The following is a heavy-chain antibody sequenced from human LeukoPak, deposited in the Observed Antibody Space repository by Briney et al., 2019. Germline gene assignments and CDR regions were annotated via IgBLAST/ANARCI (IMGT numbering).Heavy chain of an antibody. J-gene: IGHJ4*02. Sequence: APVKFSCKASGYTFTSYGISWVRQAPGQGLEWMGGSSAYNDNTSYAQKLQGRVTMTTDPSTSTAYMELRSLRSDDTAVYYCARGFSESRSTLDYWGQGTLVTVSS. V-gene: IGHV1-18*01. CDR3: ARGFSESRSTLDY. D-gene: IGHD2/OR15-2a*01. CDR2: SSAYNDNT. CDR1: GYTFTSYG.